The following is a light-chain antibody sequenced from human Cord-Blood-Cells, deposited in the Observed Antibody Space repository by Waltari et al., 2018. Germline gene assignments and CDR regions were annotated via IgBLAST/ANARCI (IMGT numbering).Light chain of an antibody. Sequence: AIRMTKSPSSLSASTGDRVTITCRASQGISSYLAWYQQKPGKAPKLLSYAASTLQSGFPSRFSGSGSGTDFTLTISCLQSEDFATYYCQQYDSYPLTFGGGTKVEIK. CDR2: AAS. CDR3: QQYDSYPLT. J-gene: IGKJ4*01. V-gene: IGKV1-8*01. CDR1: QGISSY.